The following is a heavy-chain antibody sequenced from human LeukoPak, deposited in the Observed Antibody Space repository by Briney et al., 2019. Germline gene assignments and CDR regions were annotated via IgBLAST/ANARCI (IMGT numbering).Heavy chain of an antibody. CDR3: ARNDDQDY. V-gene: IGHV1-8*02. J-gene: IGHJ4*02. Sequence: ASVKVSCKASGYTLTDHYMHWVRQAPGQGLEWMGWMNPNSGNTGYAQKFQGRVTMTRNTSISTAYMELSSLRSEDTAVYYCARNDDQDYWGQGTLVTVSS. CDR1: GYTLTDHY. D-gene: IGHD1-1*01. CDR2: MNPNSGNT.